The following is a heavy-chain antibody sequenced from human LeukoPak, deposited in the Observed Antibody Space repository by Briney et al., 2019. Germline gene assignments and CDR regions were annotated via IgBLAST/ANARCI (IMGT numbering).Heavy chain of an antibody. CDR1: GFIVSRNY. D-gene: IGHD6-13*01. Sequence: PGGSLRLSCGVSGFIVSRNYMSWVRQAPGKGLEWVSIIYTGGDTYYADSVKGRFTISRDNSNNTLYLQMNSLRAEGTGMYYCARDRRYSSSWYFWNWGQGTLVTVSS. V-gene: IGHV3-53*01. J-gene: IGHJ4*02. CDR2: IYTGGDT. CDR3: ARDRRYSSSWYFWN.